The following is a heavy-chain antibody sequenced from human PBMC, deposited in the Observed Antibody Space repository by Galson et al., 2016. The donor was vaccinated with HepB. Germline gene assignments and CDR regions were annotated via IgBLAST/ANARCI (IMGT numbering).Heavy chain of an antibody. CDR2: IKQDGSQI. Sequence: SLRLSCAASGFTIGPYWMSWVRQAPGQGPEWVAHIKQDGSQIYYVDSVRGRFTISRDNAKNLLYLQMNSLRAEDTAVYFCARDAGGGSAWYYFDSWGQGTQVTVSS. CDR3: ARDAGGGSAWYYFDS. J-gene: IGHJ4*02. CDR1: GFTIGPYW. V-gene: IGHV3-7*03. D-gene: IGHD6-19*01.